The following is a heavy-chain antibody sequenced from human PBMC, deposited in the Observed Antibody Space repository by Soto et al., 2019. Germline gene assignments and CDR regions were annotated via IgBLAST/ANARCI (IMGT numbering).Heavy chain of an antibody. Sequence: GGSLRLSCSASGFTFSSYAMHWVRQAPGKGLEYVSAISSNGGSTYYADSVKGRFTISRDNSKNTLYLQMSSLRAEDTAVYYCVKGLESLPSTWFDPWRQGTLVAVSS. CDR1: GFTFSSYA. V-gene: IGHV3-64D*06. J-gene: IGHJ5*02. CDR2: ISSNGGST. CDR3: VKGLESLPSTWFDP.